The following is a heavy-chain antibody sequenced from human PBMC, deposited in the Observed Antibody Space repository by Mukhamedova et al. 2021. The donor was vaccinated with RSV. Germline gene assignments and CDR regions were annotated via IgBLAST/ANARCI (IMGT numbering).Heavy chain of an antibody. CDR2: ISYDGSNK. J-gene: IGHJ3*02. CDR3: AREGGDTMFGVVADAFDI. D-gene: IGHD3-3*01. Sequence: VRQAPGKGLEWVAVISYDGSNKYYADSVKGRFTISRDNSKNTLYLQMNSLRAEDTAVYYCAREGGDTMFGVVADAFDIGGQGP. V-gene: IGHV3-30*01.